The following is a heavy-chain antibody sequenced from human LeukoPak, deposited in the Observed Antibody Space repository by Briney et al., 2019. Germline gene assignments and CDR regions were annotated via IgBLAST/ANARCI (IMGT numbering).Heavy chain of an antibody. Sequence: GSLRLSCAASGFTFDDYAMHWIRQPPGKGLEWIGYIYYSGSTKYNPSLKSRVTISVDTSKNQLSLKMRSVTAADTAVYYCARDPGYSYGYGFDDWGQGTLVTVSS. J-gene: IGHJ4*02. CDR1: GFTFDDYA. CDR3: ARDPGYSYGYGFDD. D-gene: IGHD5-18*01. V-gene: IGHV4-59*01. CDR2: IYYSGST.